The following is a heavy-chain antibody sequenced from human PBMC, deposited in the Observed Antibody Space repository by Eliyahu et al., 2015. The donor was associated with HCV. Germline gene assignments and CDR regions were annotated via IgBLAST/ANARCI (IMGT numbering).Heavy chain of an antibody. CDR1: GDTFTSYA. V-gene: IGHV1-69*19. D-gene: IGHD2-15*01. J-gene: IGHJ6*02. CDR3: ASLNRVVAATRHFYYGIDV. CDR2: VIPFLGTA. Sequence: QVQLLQSGTEVRIPGSSVKVSCKASGDTFTSYAISWVRQAPGXGLGWIGGVIPFLGTANYAQRFQGRVTITADESTSTVYMEVTSLTSDDTAVYYCASLNRVVAATRHFYYGIDVWGHGTTVIVSS.